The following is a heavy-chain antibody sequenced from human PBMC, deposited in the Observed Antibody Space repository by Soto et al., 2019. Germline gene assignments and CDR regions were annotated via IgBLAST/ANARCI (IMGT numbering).Heavy chain of an antibody. CDR2: IIPIFGTA. Sequence: ASVKVSCKASGGTFSSYAISWVRQAPGQGLEWMGGIIPIFGTANYAQKFQGRVTITADESTSTAYMELSSLRSEDTAVYYWAREKEVSYSKAFDIWGQGTMVTV. J-gene: IGHJ3*02. CDR1: GGTFSSYA. CDR3: AREKEVSYSKAFDI. D-gene: IGHD1-26*01. V-gene: IGHV1-69*13.